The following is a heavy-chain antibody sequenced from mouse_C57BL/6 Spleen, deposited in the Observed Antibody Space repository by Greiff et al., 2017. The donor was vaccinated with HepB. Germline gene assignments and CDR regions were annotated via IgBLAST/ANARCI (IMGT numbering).Heavy chain of an antibody. CDR3: ARLDDYGYFDY. J-gene: IGHJ2*01. V-gene: IGHV1-82*01. CDR2: IYPGDGDT. Sequence: VKVVESGPELVKPGASVKISCKASGYAFSSSWMNWVKQRPGKGLEWIGRIYPGDGDTNYNGKFKGKATLTADKSSSTAYMQLSSLTSEDSAVYFCARLDDYGYFDYWGQGTTLTVSS. D-gene: IGHD2-4*01. CDR1: GYAFSSSW.